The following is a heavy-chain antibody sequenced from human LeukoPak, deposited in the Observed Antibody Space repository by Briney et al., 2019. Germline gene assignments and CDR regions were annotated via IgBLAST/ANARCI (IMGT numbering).Heavy chain of an antibody. CDR2: ISGSGGST. CDR3: AKDFTVVVTAIVDY. Sequence: GGSLRLSCAASGFTFSSYAMSWVRQAPGKGLEWVSAISGSGGSTYYADSVKGRFTISRDNSKNTLYLQMNGLRAEDTAVYYCAKDFTVVVTAIVDYWGQGTLVTVSS. CDR1: GFTFSSYA. J-gene: IGHJ4*02. V-gene: IGHV3-23*01. D-gene: IGHD2-21*02.